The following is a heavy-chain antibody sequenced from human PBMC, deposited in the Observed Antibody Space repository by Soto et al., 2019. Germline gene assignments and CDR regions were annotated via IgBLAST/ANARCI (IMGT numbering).Heavy chain of an antibody. Sequence: QVQLVQSGPEMKKPGASVKVSCKGFGYSFMKYGINWVRQAPGQGLEWVGWISPYSGYTHSTQKFHGRLTLTTDTAASTAYMELRILRSADTALYYCAREASVLIPAAQPSRFYSWGQGTLVTVSS. V-gene: IGHV1-18*01. CDR3: AREASVLIPAAQPSRFYS. D-gene: IGHD2-2*01. J-gene: IGHJ4*02. CDR2: ISPYSGYT. CDR1: GYSFMKYG.